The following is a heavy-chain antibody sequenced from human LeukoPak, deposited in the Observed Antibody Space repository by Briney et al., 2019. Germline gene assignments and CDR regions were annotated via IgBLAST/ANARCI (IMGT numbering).Heavy chain of an antibody. Sequence: PSETLSLTCTVSGGSISSYYWSWIRQPPGKGLEYIGYIYYSGSTNYNPSLKSRVTISVDTSKNQFSLRLSSVTASDTAVYYCARHAHGAAAGSFDYWGQGTLVTVSS. D-gene: IGHD6-13*01. CDR3: ARHAHGAAAGSFDY. V-gene: IGHV4-59*08. CDR1: GGSISSYY. CDR2: IYYSGST. J-gene: IGHJ4*02.